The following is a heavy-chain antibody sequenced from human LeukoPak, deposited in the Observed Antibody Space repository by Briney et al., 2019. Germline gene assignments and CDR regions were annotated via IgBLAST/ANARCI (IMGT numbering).Heavy chain of an antibody. V-gene: IGHV4-59*01. CDR3: AISNMVRGVIPVGFDY. CDR2: IYYSGST. J-gene: IGHJ4*02. D-gene: IGHD3-10*01. CDR1: GGSISSNY. Sequence: SETLSLTCTVSGGSISSNYWSWIRQPPGKGLEWIGYIYYSGSTNYNPSLKSRVTISVDTSKNQFSLKLRSVTAADTAVYYCAISNMVRGVIPVGFDYWGQGTLVTVSS.